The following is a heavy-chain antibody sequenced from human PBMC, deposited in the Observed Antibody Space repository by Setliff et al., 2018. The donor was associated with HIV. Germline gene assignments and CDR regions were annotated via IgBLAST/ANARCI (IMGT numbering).Heavy chain of an antibody. Sequence: GASVKVSCKISGYTLTELSIHWVRQAPGKGLEWMANFDPEDGETFYAQKFQGRLTMTEDTSTDTAYMELSSLRSDDTAMYYCVTDPGYSSTWYTESFQHWGQGTVVTVS. V-gene: IGHV1-24*01. CDR2: FDPEDGET. J-gene: IGHJ1*01. CDR3: VTDPGYSSTWYTESFQH. D-gene: IGHD6-13*01. CDR1: GYTLTELS.